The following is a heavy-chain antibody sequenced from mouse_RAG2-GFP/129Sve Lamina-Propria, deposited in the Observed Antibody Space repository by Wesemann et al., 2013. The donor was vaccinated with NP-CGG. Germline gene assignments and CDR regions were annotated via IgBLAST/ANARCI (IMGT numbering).Heavy chain of an antibody. D-gene: IGHD1-1*01. CDR3: TRDGNYHAMDY. CDR2: IDPSDSYT. J-gene: IGHJ4*01. V-gene: IGHV1-69*01. Sequence: QVQLQQPGAELVMPGASVKLSCKASGYTFTSYWMHWVKQRPGQGLEWIGEIDPSDSYTNYNQKFKGKAKLTAVTSASTAYMELSSLTNEDSAVYYCTRDGNYHAMDYWGQGTSVTVSS. CDR1: GYTFTSYW.